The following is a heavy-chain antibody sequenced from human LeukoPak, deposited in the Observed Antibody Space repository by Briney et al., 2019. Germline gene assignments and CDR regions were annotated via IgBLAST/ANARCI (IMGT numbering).Heavy chain of an antibody. J-gene: IGHJ4*02. CDR3: ARMPITMVRGVIIPYFDY. CDR2: ISGSGGST. Sequence: GGSLRLSCAASGFTFSSYGMSWVRQAPGKELEWVSAISGSGGSTYYADSVKGRFTISRDNSKNTLYLQMNSLRAEDTAVYYCARMPITMVRGVIIPYFDYWGQGTLVTVSS. CDR1: GFTFSSYG. D-gene: IGHD3-10*01. V-gene: IGHV3-23*01.